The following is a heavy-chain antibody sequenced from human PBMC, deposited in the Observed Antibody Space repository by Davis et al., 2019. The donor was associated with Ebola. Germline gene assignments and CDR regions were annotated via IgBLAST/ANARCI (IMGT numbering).Heavy chain of an antibody. CDR1: GFTFSSYA. V-gene: IGHV3-7*01. J-gene: IGHJ4*02. Sequence: GGSLRLSCAASGFTFSSYAMHWVRQAPGKGLEWVANIKQDGSEKYYVDSVKGRFTISRDNAKNSLYLQMNSLRAEDTAVYYCARDLRAGWGQGTLVTVSS. CDR3: ARDLRAG. CDR2: IKQDGSEK.